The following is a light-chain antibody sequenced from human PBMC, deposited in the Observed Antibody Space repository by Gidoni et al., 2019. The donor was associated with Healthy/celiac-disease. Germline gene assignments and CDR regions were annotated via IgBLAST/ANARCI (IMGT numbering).Light chain of an antibody. V-gene: IGKV2-28*01. CDR3: MQALQTPWT. Sequence: DIEMTQSPPSLPGTPGEPASISCRSSQSLLHSNGYTYLEWYLQKTGQSPQLLIYFGSKRASGVPDRVSGSGSGTDFTLKISRVEAEDVGVYYCMQALQTPWTFGQGTKVEIK. J-gene: IGKJ1*01. CDR1: QSLLHSNGYTY. CDR2: FGS.